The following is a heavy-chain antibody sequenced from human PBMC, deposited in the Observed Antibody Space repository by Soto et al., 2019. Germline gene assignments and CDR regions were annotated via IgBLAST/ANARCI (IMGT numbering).Heavy chain of an antibody. CDR1: GYTFTSYG. V-gene: IGHV1-18*01. CDR2: ISAYNGKT. J-gene: IGHJ6*02. D-gene: IGHD3-10*01. CDR3: ARALLLWFGEPRGDYYYGMDV. Sequence: ASVKVSCKASGYTFTSYGISWVRQAPGQGLEWMGWISAYNGKTNYAQKLQGRVTMTTDTSTSTAYMELRSLRSDDTAVYYCARALLLWFGEPRGDYYYGMDVWGQGTTVTVSS.